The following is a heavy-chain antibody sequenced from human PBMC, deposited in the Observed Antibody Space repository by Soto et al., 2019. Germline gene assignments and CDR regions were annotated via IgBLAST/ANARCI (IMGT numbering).Heavy chain of an antibody. D-gene: IGHD5-18*01. CDR3: ARVGDTAMVMAYYYGMDV. V-gene: IGHV4-59*01. CDR1: GGSISSYY. CDR2: IYYSGST. J-gene: IGHJ6*02. Sequence: SETLSLTCTVSGGSISSYYWSWIRQPPGKGLEWIGYIYYSGSTNYNPSLKSRVTISVDTSKNQFSLKLSSVTAADTAVYYCARVGDTAMVMAYYYGMDVWGQGTTVTV.